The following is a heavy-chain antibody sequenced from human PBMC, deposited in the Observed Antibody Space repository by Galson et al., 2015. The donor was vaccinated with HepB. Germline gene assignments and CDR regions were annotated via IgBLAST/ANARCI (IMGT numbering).Heavy chain of an antibody. V-gene: IGHV3-48*02. CDR2: VTTNSDSK. CDR1: GFTFSAYG. CDR3: VKAPWPRGND. Sequence: SLRLSCAGSGFTFSAYGMNWVRQAPGKGLEWIAYVTTNSDSKDYADSVKGRFTVSRDNAKSSLYLQMDSLRHEDTAVFHCVKAPWPRGNDWVQGTLVIVSS. D-gene: IGHD3-10*01. J-gene: IGHJ4*02.